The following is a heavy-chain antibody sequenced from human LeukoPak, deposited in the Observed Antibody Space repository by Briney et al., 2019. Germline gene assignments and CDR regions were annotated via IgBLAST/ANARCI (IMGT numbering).Heavy chain of an antibody. D-gene: IGHD2-15*01. Sequence: GGSLRLSCAASGLTFSNYGMSWVRQAPGKGLEWVSSISTGSSYIYYADSVKGRFTISRDNARNSVYLQMNSLRAEDTAVYYCARDSRGLAAYDYWGQGTLVTVSS. CDR2: ISTGSSYI. V-gene: IGHV3-21*01. CDR3: ARDSRGLAAYDY. J-gene: IGHJ4*02. CDR1: GLTFSNYG.